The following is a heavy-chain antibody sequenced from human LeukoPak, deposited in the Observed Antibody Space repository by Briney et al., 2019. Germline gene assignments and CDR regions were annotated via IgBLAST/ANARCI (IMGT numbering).Heavy chain of an antibody. Sequence: GASVKVSCKASGFSFTNSAVQRVRQARGQGLEWIGWIVVGSGNTIYVQKFQERVTITRDMSTSTAYMELSSLRSEDTAVYYCAAGYIGGAMVTNAFDIWGQGTMVTVSS. V-gene: IGHV1-58*01. D-gene: IGHD5-18*01. CDR2: IVVGSGNT. J-gene: IGHJ3*02. CDR1: GFSFTNSA. CDR3: AAGYIGGAMVTNAFDI.